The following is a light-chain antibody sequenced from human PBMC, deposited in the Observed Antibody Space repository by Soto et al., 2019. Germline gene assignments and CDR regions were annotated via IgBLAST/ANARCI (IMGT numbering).Light chain of an antibody. J-gene: IGLJ1*01. CDR3: SSYASTKNYV. CDR2: GVT. Sequence: QSALTQPPSASGSPGQSVTISCTGTSSDVGGYNYVSWYQQHPGKAPKLMIYGVTKRPSGVPDRFSGSKSGNTASLTVSGLQAEDEAYYYCSSYASTKNYVFGTGTKVTVL. CDR1: SSDVGGYNY. V-gene: IGLV2-8*01.